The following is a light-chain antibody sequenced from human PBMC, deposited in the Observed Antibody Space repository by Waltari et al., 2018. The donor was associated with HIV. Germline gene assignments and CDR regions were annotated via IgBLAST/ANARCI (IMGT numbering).Light chain of an antibody. J-gene: IGLJ2*01. CDR1: SSDVGGYNY. V-gene: IGLV2-11*01. Sequence: SALTQPRSVSGSPGQSVTISCTGTSSDVGGYNYVSWYQQYHGKAPKLMIYDVSNRPSGCPDRLSGSKSGNTASLTISGLQAEDEADYYCCSYAGRSVVFGGGTKLTVL. CDR3: CSYAGRSVV. CDR2: DVS.